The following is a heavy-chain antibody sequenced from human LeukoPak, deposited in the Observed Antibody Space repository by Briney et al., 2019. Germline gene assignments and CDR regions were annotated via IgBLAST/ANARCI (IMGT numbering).Heavy chain of an antibody. J-gene: IGHJ6*02. CDR2: IYTSGST. V-gene: IGHV4-4*07. Sequence: SETLSLTCTVSGVSISSYYWSWIRQPARKGLEWIGRIYTSGSTNYNPSLKSRVTMSVDTSKNKFSLKLSSVTAADTGVYYCARGPIYYYYGMDVWGQGTTVTVSS. CDR3: ARGPIYYYYGMDV. CDR1: GVSISSYY.